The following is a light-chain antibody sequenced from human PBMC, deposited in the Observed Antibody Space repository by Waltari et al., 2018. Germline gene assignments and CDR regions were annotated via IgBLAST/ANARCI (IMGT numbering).Light chain of an antibody. V-gene: IGLV2-14*03. CDR3: SSYTSVNTVV. CDR1: SSDVGAYNY. J-gene: IGLJ2*01. Sequence: QSALTQPASVSGSPGQSITISCTGSSSDVGAYNYVPWYQHHPGKAPQLSISDVSDRPSGVSDRFSGSKSGNTASLSISGLRADDEANYYCSSYTSVNTVVFGGGTKVTVL. CDR2: DVS.